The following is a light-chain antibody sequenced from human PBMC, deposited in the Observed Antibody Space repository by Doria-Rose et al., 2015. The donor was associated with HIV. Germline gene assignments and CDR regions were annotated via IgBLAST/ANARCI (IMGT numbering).Light chain of an antibody. CDR2: DGS. V-gene: IGKV3-20*01. J-gene: IGKJ1*01. CDR3: HQYGTSWT. CDR1: QSFSRTY. Sequence: TQSPGTLSLSPGARATLSCRASQSFSRTYLAWYQQKPGQAPSLLIYDGSTRATGIPDRFSAGGSGTDFTLTINRLEPEDFALYYCHQYGTSWTFGQGTKVEI.